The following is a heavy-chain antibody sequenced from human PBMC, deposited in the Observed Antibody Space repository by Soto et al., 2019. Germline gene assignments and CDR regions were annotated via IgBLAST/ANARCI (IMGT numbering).Heavy chain of an antibody. CDR2: IYYSGST. CDR1: VGSISSSSYY. CDR3: ASLTMVRGVHYYYYYGMDV. Sequence: QLQLQESGPGLVKPSETLSLTCTVSVGSISSSSYYWGWIRQPPGKGLEWIGSIYYSGSTYYNPSLKSRVTISVDTSKNQFSLKLSSVTAADTAVYYCASLTMVRGVHYYYYYGMDVWCQGTTVTVSS. J-gene: IGHJ6*02. V-gene: IGHV4-39*01. D-gene: IGHD3-10*01.